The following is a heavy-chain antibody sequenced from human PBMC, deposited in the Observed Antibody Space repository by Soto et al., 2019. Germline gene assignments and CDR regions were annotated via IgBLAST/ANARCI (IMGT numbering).Heavy chain of an antibody. CDR1: GFMFTSYS. Sequence: EVQLVESGGGLVQPGESLRLSCAASGFMFTSYSMHWVRQAPGKGLEWVSYISSSSSTIYYADSVKGRFTISRDNGKNSLSLQMNSLRDEEKAVYYCARDVPRCSGYTCWELWGQGTLVTVSS. V-gene: IGHV3-48*02. J-gene: IGHJ4*02. D-gene: IGHD3-22*01. CDR2: ISSSSSTI. CDR3: ARDVPRCSGYTCWEL.